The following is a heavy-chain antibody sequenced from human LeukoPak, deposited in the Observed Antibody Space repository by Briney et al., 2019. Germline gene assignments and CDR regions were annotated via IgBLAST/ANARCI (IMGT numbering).Heavy chain of an antibody. V-gene: IGHV4-59*04. CDR1: GGSISSYY. CDR3: ARLGEYSYATVDY. J-gene: IGHJ4*02. Sequence: PSETLSLTCTVSGGSISSYYWSWIRQPPGKGLAWIGTIYYSGSTYYNPSLKNRVTISVDTSKNQFSLNLSSVTAADTAVYYCARLGEYSYATVDYWGQGTLVTVSS. CDR2: IYYSGST. D-gene: IGHD5-18*01.